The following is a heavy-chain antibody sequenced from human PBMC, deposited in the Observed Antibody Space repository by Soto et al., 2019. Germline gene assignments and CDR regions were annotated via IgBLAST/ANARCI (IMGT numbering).Heavy chain of an antibody. J-gene: IGHJ6*02. CDR1: GASIRSDVYY. CDR2: ISYSGTT. D-gene: IGHD2-15*01. V-gene: IGHV4-30-4*01. Sequence: SETLSLTCTVSGASIRSDVYYWSWIRQPPGKGLEWIGYISYSGTTYYNTSLKSRVTMSADTSKSQFSLRLNSVTVADTAVYYCARQWRKDSADYSGFDVWGQGTPVTVSS. CDR3: ARQWRKDSADYSGFDV.